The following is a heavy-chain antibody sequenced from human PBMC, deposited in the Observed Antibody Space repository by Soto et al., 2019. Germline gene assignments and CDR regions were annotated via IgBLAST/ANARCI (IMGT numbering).Heavy chain of an antibody. CDR3: ARDQNDFWSGTPYYYYGMDV. CDR2: ISSSSSYI. J-gene: IGHJ6*02. V-gene: IGHV3-21*01. CDR1: GFTFSSYS. Sequence: GGSLRLSCAASGFTFSSYSMNWVRQAPGKGLEWVSSISSSSSYIYYADSVKGRLTISRDNAKNSLYLQMNSLRAEDTAVYYCARDQNDFWSGTPYYYYGMDVWGQGTTVTVSS. D-gene: IGHD3-3*01.